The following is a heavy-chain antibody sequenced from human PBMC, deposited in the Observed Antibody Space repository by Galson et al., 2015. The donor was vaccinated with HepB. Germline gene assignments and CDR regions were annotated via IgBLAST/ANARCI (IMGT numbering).Heavy chain of an antibody. CDR2: ISGSGGST. CDR3: AKDLGPLVVVTATHSGDAFDI. Sequence: SLRLSCAASGFTFSSYAMSWVRQAPGRGLEWVSAISGSGGSTYYADSVKGRFTISRDNSKNTLYLQMNSLRAEDTAVYYCAKDLGPLVVVTATHSGDAFDIWGQGTMVTVSS. CDR1: GFTFSSYA. D-gene: IGHD2-21*02. J-gene: IGHJ3*02. V-gene: IGHV3-23*01.